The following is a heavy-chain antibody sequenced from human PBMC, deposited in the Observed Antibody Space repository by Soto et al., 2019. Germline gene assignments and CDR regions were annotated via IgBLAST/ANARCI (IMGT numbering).Heavy chain of an antibody. CDR3: ARDKGSSSWHSFDF. D-gene: IGHD2-2*01. J-gene: IGHJ4*02. Sequence: EVQLVESGGNLVQPGGSLRLSCAASGFTFSNYPMDWVRQPPGKGPEWVSYISPGSSAIHYADSVRGRFTISRDDATNSMSLQMNSLRVEDTAVYYCARDKGSSSWHSFDFWGQGTLVTVSS. CDR1: GFTFSNYP. CDR2: ISPGSSAI. V-gene: IGHV3-48*04.